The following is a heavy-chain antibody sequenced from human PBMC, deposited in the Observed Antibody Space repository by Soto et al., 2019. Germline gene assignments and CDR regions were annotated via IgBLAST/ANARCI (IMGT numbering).Heavy chain of an antibody. D-gene: IGHD2-21*02. Sequence: QVQLQESGPGLVKPSQTLSLTCTVSGGSIGSGGYYWSWIRQHPGKGLEWIGYIYYSGSTYYNPSLKSRVTISADTSKNQFSLKLSSVTAADTAVYYCARVCGGDCHYGMDVWGQGTTVTVSS. CDR2: IYYSGST. CDR1: GGSIGSGGYY. J-gene: IGHJ6*02. V-gene: IGHV4-31*03. CDR3: ARVCGGDCHYGMDV.